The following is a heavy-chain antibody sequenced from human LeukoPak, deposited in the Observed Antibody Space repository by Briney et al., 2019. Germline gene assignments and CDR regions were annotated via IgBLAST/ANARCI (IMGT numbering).Heavy chain of an antibody. Sequence: GGSLRLSCAASGFTFSSYSMNWVRQAPGKGLEGVSSISSSSSYIYYADSVKGRFTISRDNAKNSLYLQMNSLRAEDTAVYYCARVVITVAAAGTGPDAFDIWGQGTMVTVSS. CDR2: ISSSSSYI. J-gene: IGHJ3*02. V-gene: IGHV3-21*01. D-gene: IGHD6-13*01. CDR1: GFTFSSYS. CDR3: ARVVITVAAAGTGPDAFDI.